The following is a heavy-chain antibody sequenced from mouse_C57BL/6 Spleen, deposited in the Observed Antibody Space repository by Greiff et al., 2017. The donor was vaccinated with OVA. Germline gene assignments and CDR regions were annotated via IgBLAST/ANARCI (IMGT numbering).Heavy chain of an antibody. CDR2: IDPSDSYT. V-gene: IGHV1-50*01. D-gene: IGHD1-1*01. J-gene: IGHJ4*01. CDR1: GYTFTSYW. Sequence: VQLQQPGAELVKPGASVKLSCKASGYTFTSYWMQWVNQRPGQGLEWIGEIDPSDSYTNYNHKFKGKATLTVDTSSSTAYMQLSSLTSEDSAVYYCARHGSSYEDYAMDYWGQGTSVTVSS. CDR3: ARHGSSYEDYAMDY.